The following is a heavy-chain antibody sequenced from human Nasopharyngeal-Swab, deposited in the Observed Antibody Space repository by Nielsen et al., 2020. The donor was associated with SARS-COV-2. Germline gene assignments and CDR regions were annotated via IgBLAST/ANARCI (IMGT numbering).Heavy chain of an antibody. Sequence: WIRQPPGKGLEWVSAISASGGSTYYADSVKGRFTISRDYSKTTLYLQMNGLRAEDTAVYYCAKALTPYVWGSYRYMDYWGQGTLVTVSS. D-gene: IGHD3-16*02. V-gene: IGHV3-23*01. CDR2: ISASGGST. J-gene: IGHJ4*02. CDR3: AKALTPYVWGSYRYMDY.